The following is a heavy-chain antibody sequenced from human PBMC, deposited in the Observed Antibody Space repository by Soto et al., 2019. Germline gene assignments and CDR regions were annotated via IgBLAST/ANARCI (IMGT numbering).Heavy chain of an antibody. CDR1: GFTFSSYS. Sequence: GGSLRLSCAASGFTFSSYSMNWVRQAPGKGLEWVSSISSSSSYIYYADSVKGRFTISRDNAKNSLYLQMNSLRAEDTAVYYCAREFNGCSRSFTGTSCYATDYWGQGTLVTVSS. D-gene: IGHD2-2*01. J-gene: IGHJ4*02. V-gene: IGHV3-21*01. CDR3: AREFNGCSRSFTGTSCYATDY. CDR2: ISSSSSYI.